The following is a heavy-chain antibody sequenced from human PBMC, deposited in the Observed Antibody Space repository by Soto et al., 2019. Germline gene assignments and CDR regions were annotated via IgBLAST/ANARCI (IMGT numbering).Heavy chain of an antibody. CDR3: ARLSSTSSLGWFDP. D-gene: IGHD2-2*01. CDR1: GGHISSSNW. J-gene: IGHJ5*02. CDR2: IYHSRST. V-gene: IGHV4-4*02. Sequence: SETLSLTCAVSGGHISSSNWWRWVREPPGKGLEWIGEIYHSRSTNYYPSLQSRVTISVDKSKTQLSLKLSSVTAADTAVYYCARLSSTSSLGWFDPWGQGTLVTVSS.